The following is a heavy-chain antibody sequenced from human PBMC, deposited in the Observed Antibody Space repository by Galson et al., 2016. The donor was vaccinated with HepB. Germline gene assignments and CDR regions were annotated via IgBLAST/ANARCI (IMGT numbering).Heavy chain of an antibody. V-gene: IGHV3-48*03. CDR2: ISSSGTTI. CDR3: ARVPGRLDDLLTGPPKNPDY. Sequence: SLRLSCAASGFTFSRYEMNWVRQAPGKGLEWVSYISSSGTTIYYADSVKGRFTISRDNAKNSLYLQMNSLRAEDTAVYYCARVPGRLDDLLTGPPKNPDYWGQGTRVTASS. D-gene: IGHD3-9*01. CDR1: GFTFSRYE. J-gene: IGHJ4*02.